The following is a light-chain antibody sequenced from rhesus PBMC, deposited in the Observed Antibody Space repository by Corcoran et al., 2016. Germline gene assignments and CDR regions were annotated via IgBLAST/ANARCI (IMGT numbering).Light chain of an antibody. Sequence: DIQMTQSPSSLSASVGDTVTITCRASQGIFSWLAWYQQKPGKAPKVLIYKSSTLKSGVPSRLSGSGAGTDVTLTISSLQSEDFATYYCQQYSGRPYTFGRGTKVEIK. CDR1: QGIFSW. CDR3: QQYSGRPYT. J-gene: IGKJ2*01. CDR2: KSS. V-gene: IGKV1-22*01.